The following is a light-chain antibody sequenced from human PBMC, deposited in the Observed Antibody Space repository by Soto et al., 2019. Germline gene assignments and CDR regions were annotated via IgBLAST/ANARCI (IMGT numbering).Light chain of an antibody. CDR2: DAS. CDR1: QSISSW. Sequence: DIQMTQSPSTLSASVGDRVTITCRASQSISSWLAWYQQKPGKAPKLLIYDASNLHSGVPSSFSGSGSGTEFTLNISSLQPDDFETYYCQQDKTYSRTFGQGTKVEIK. J-gene: IGKJ1*01. V-gene: IGKV1-5*01. CDR3: QQDKTYSRT.